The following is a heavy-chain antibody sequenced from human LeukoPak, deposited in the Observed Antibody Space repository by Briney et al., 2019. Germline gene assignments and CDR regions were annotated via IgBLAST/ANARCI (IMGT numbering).Heavy chain of an antibody. D-gene: IGHD3-22*01. CDR2: IRGSGGST. J-gene: IGHJ4*02. CDR1: GLTFSSYA. CDR3: AKSVRRYYDSSGFDF. Sequence: GGSLRLSCAASGLTFSSYAMNWVRQAPGRGQEWVSGIRGSGGSTYYTDSVKGRFTISRDNSKNTVYLQMNSLRAEDTAVYYCAKSVRRYYDSSGFDFWGQGTLVTGSS. V-gene: IGHV3-23*01.